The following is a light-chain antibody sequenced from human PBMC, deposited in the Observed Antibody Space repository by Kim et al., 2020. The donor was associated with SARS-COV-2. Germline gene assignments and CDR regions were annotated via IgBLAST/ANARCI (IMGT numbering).Light chain of an antibody. CDR3: HRYGNSPRP. V-gene: IGKV3-20*01. CDR2: GAS. J-gene: IGKJ1*01. CDR1: QTITNNY. Sequence: EIVLTQSPGTVSLSPGERATLSCRASQTITNNYLAWYQQRLGQAPRIVIHGASNRAPGIPDRFSGSGSGTDFTITISRLEPEDFAVYYCHRYGNSPRPFGHGTKVDIK.